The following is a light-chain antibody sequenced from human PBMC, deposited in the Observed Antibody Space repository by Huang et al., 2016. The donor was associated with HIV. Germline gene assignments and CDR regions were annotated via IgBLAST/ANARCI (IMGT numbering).Light chain of an antibody. CDR2: LCS. CDR3: MQALQPRPYT. Sequence: DIVMTQSPLSLPVTPGEPASISCRSSQSLLHSNGYNYLDWYLQKPGQSPQLLIYLCSIRASGVPDRFSGSGSGTDFTLKISRVEAEDVGVYYCMQALQPRPYTFGQGTTLEIK. V-gene: IGKV2-28*01. J-gene: IGKJ2*01. CDR1: QSLLHSNGYNY.